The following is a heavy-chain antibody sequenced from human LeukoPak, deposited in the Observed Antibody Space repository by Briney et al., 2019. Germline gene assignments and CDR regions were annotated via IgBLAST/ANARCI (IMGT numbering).Heavy chain of an antibody. CDR2: IIPIFGTA. CDR3: ARDRIPPYSSSWYYWLDP. V-gene: IGHV1-69*05. D-gene: IGHD6-13*01. J-gene: IGHJ5*02. Sequence: GASVKVSCKASGGTFSSYAISWVRQAPGQGLEWMGRIIPIFGTANYAQKFQGRVTITTDESTSTAYMELSSLRSEDTAVYYCARDRIPPYSSSWYYWLDPWGQGTLVTVSS. CDR1: GGTFSSYA.